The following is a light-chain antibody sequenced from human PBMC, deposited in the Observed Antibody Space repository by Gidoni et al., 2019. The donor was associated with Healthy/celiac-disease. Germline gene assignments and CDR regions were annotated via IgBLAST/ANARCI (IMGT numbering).Light chain of an antibody. V-gene: IGLV2-14*03. CDR2: DVS. CDR3: SSYTSSSTLVV. Sequence: QSALTQPASVPVSPGQSITISCTGTSSDVGGYNYVSWYQQLPGTAPKLLIYDVSNRPSGVSTRFSGSKSGNTASLTISGLQAEDEADYYCSSYTSSSTLVVFGGGTKLTVL. CDR1: SSDVGGYNY. J-gene: IGLJ2*01.